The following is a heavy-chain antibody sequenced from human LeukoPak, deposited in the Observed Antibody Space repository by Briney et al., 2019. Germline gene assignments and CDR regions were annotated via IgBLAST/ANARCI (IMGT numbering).Heavy chain of an antibody. J-gene: IGHJ3*02. D-gene: IGHD3-22*01. V-gene: IGHV3-21*01. Sequence: GGSLRFSCAASGFTFSTYGMNWVRQAPGKGLEWVSSISPSSYINYADSLKGRFTISRDNAKNSPYLQMNSLRVEDTAVYYCAREYYDSSGYSHDAFDIWGQGTVVTVS. CDR2: ISPSSYI. CDR1: GFTFSTYG. CDR3: AREYYDSSGYSHDAFDI.